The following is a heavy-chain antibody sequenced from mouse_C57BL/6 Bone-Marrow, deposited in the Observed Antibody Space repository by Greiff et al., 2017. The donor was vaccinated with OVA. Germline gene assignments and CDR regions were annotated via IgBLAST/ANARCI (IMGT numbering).Heavy chain of an antibody. CDR1: GYTFTDYY. D-gene: IGHD1-2*01. J-gene: IGHJ2*01. CDR3: ARPTTAGSFDY. Sequence: VQLQESGAELVRPGASVKLSCKASGYTFTDYYINWVKQRPGQGLEWIARIFPGSGNTYYNEKFKGKATLTAEKSSSTAYMQLSSLTSEDSAVYFCARPTTAGSFDYWGQGTTLTVSS. V-gene: IGHV1-76*01. CDR2: IFPGSGNT.